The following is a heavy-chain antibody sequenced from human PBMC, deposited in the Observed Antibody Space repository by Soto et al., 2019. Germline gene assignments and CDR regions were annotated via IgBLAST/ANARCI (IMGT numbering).Heavy chain of an antibody. CDR1: GGSISSSSYY. D-gene: IGHD6-6*01. J-gene: IGHJ6*02. V-gene: IGHV4-39*01. CDR3: ARPGALDSSSSFRGLGYYYYYGMDV. Sequence: SETLSLTCTVSGGSISSSSYYWGWIRQPPGKGLEWIGSIYYSGSTYYNPSLKSRVTISVDTSKNQFSLKLSSVTAADTAVYYCARPGALDSSSSFRGLGYYYYYGMDVWGQGTTVTVSS. CDR2: IYYSGST.